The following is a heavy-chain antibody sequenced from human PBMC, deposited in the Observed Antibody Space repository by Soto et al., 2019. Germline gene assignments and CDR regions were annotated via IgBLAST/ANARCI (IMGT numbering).Heavy chain of an antibody. CDR2: INPQTGGT. CDR3: ARERYQVISDGMDV. CDR1: GYTFTGYY. D-gene: IGHD2-2*01. J-gene: IGHJ6*02. V-gene: IGHV1-2*02. Sequence: ASVKVSCKASGYTFTGYYIDWVREAPGQGLEWMGWINPQTGGTSYAQKFQGRVTLSRDTSINTAYLELSRLTFDDAAVYFCARERYQVISDGMDVWGQGTTVTVS.